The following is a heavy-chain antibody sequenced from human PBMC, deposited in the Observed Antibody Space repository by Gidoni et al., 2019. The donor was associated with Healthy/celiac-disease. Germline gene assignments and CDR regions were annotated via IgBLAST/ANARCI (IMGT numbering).Heavy chain of an antibody. J-gene: IGHJ6*02. V-gene: IGHV3-21*01. Sequence: EVQLVESGGGLVKPGGSLRLSCAASGFTFSSYSMNWVRQAPGKGLEWVSSISSSSSYIYYADSVKGRFTISRDNAKNSLYLQMNSLRAEDTAVYYCARDLVTTVTLYYYGMDVWGQGTTVTVSS. CDR2: ISSSSSYI. D-gene: IGHD4-17*01. CDR3: ARDLVTTVTLYYYGMDV. CDR1: GFTFSSYS.